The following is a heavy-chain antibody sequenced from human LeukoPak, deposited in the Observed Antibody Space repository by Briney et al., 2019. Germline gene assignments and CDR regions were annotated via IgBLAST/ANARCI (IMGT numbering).Heavy chain of an antibody. Sequence: ASVTVSCKASGYSFTYYYIHWVRQAPGQGLEWMAWINPDSGDTNYAQKFQARVTLTRDTSSSTAFLDLGRLRSDDTAVYYCARSITYYSGSGRNYYYMDVWGKGTAVTVSS. J-gene: IGHJ6*03. V-gene: IGHV1-2*02. CDR1: GYSFTYYY. CDR2: INPDSGDT. D-gene: IGHD3-10*01. CDR3: ARSITYYSGSGRNYYYMDV.